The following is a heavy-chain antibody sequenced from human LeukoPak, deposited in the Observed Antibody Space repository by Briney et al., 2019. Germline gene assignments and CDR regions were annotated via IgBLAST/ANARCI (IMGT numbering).Heavy chain of an antibody. CDR3: ARLNGRDYYDSSGDNYFDY. V-gene: IGHV4-34*01. J-gene: IGHJ4*02. CDR1: GGSFSGYY. Sequence: SGTLSLTCAVYGGSFSGYYWSWIRQPPGKGLEWIGEINHSGSTNYNPSLKSRVTISVDTSKNQFSLKLSSVTAADTAVYYCARLNGRDYYDSSGDNYFDYWGQGALVTVSS. D-gene: IGHD3-22*01. CDR2: INHSGST.